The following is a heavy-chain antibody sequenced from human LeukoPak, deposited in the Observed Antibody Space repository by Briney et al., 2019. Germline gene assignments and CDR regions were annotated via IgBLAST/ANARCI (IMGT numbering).Heavy chain of an antibody. Sequence: QSGGSLRLSCAVSGLTFSNFKFNWVRQAPGKGLEWVSYISGSGRTTFYADSVKGRFTISRDDAKNSLYLQMSSLRVEDTAVYFCASWAGNAQSDSWTGPFDYWGQGTPVTVSS. CDR3: ASWAGNAQSDSWTGPFDY. CDR1: GLTFSNFK. V-gene: IGHV3-48*03. J-gene: IGHJ4*02. D-gene: IGHD3/OR15-3a*01. CDR2: ISGSGRTT.